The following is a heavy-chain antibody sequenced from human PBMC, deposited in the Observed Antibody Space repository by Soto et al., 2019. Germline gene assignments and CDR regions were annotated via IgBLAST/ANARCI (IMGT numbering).Heavy chain of an antibody. V-gene: IGHV3-48*02. CDR1: GFIFSDYS. CDR3: ARDSSGRQYYGMDV. Sequence: GGSLRLSCTPSGFIFSDYSMNWVRQAPGKGLEWISYITTTSSTMYYADSVKGRFTISRDNAKNSLYLQMNSLRDENTAVYYCARDSSGRQYYGMDVWGQGTTVTVSS. D-gene: IGHD3-22*01. CDR2: ITTTSSTM. J-gene: IGHJ6*02.